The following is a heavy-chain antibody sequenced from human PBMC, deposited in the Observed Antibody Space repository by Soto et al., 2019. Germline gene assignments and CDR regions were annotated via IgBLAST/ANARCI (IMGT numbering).Heavy chain of an antibody. D-gene: IGHD4-17*01. J-gene: IGHJ2*01. Sequence: APVKLSSKAPGYSFTSYYMKWVRQENGQGLEWMGWMNPNSGNTNYAQKLQGRVTMTTDTSTSTAYMELSSLGSEDTAVDYFVRGNNTTTVTASGYFIPGGLGTRFPASS. CDR3: VRGNNTTTVTASGYFIP. CDR2: MNPNSGNT. V-gene: IGHV1-8*01. CDR1: GYSFTSYY.